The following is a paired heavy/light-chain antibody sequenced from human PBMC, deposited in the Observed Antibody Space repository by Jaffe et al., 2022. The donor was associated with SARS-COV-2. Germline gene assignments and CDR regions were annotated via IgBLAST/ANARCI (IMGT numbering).Heavy chain of an antibody. D-gene: IGHD2-2*01. V-gene: IGHV3-23*01. CDR2: ISGSGGST. J-gene: IGHJ6*02. Sequence: EVQLLESGGGLVQPGGSLRLSCAASGFTFSSYAMSWVRQAPGKGLEWVSAISGSGGSTYYADSVKGRFTISRDNSKNTLYLQMNSLRAEDTAVYYCAKEITPEYCTSCYVYDYYYYGMDVWGQGTTVTVSS. CDR3: AKEITPEYCTSCYVYDYYYYGMDV. CDR1: GFTFSSYA.
Light chain of an antibody. Sequence: QTVVTQEPSLTVSPGGTVTLTCASSTGAVTSGYYPNWFQQKPGQAPRALIYSTSNKHSWTPARFSGSLLGGKAALTLSGVQPEDEAEYYCLLYYGGAQQRVFGGGTKLTVL. CDR3: LLYYGGAQQRV. CDR1: TGAVTSGYY. CDR2: STS. J-gene: IGLJ3*02. V-gene: IGLV7-43*01.